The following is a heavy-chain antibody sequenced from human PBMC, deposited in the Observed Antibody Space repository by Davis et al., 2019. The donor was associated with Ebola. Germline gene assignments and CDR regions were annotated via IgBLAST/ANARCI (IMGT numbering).Heavy chain of an antibody. Sequence: AASVKVSCKASGYTFTSYGITWVRQAPGQGLEWMGWISAYNGNTNYAQNVQDRVTMTTDTSASTAYMELSSLRSEDTAVYYCARDRRYGDPRGGMDVWGQGTTVTVSS. CDR2: ISAYNGNT. J-gene: IGHJ6*02. D-gene: IGHD4-17*01. CDR3: ARDRRYGDPRGGMDV. V-gene: IGHV1-18*01. CDR1: GYTFTSYG.